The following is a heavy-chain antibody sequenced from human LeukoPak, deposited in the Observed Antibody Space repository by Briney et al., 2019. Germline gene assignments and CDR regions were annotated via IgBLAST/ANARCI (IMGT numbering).Heavy chain of an antibody. CDR2: ISAYNGNT. CDR3: ARDGVTLGFPFGY. CDR1: GYTFTSYG. V-gene: IGHV1-18*01. Sequence: ASVKVSCKASGYTFTSYGISWVRQAPGQGLERMGWISAYNGNTNYAQKLQGRVTTTTDTSTSTAYMERRSLRSDDTAVYYCARDGVTLGFPFGYWGQGTLVTVSS. D-gene: IGHD7-27*01. J-gene: IGHJ4*02.